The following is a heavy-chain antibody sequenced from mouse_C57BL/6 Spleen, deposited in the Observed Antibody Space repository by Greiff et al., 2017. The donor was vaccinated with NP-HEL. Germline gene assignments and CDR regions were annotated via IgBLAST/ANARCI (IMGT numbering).Heavy chain of an antibody. CDR1: GFTFSDYY. J-gene: IGHJ2*01. CDR3: ARDPYYGSSFFDY. CDR2: INYDGSST. V-gene: IGHV5-16*01. Sequence: EVKVVESEGGLVQPGSSMKLSCTASGFTFSDYYMAWVRQVPEKGLEWVANINYDGSSTYYLDSLKSRFIISRDNAKNILYLQMSSLKSEDTATYYCARDPYYGSSFFDYWGQGTTLTVSS. D-gene: IGHD1-1*01.